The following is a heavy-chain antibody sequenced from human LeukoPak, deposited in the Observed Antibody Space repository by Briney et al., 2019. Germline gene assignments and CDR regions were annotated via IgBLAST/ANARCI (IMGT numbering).Heavy chain of an antibody. CDR2: ISWNSGSI. J-gene: IGHJ3*02. V-gene: IGHV3-9*01. Sequence: GGSLRPSCAASGFTFDDYAMHWVRQAPGKGLEWVSGISWNSGSIGYADSVKGRFTISRDNAKNSLYLQMNSLRAEDTALYYCAKRGGVVPAAHGAFDIWGQGTMVTVSS. D-gene: IGHD2-2*01. CDR3: AKRGGVVPAAHGAFDI. CDR1: GFTFDDYA.